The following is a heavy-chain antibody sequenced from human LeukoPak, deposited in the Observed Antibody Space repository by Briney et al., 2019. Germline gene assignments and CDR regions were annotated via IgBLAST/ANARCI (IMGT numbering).Heavy chain of an antibody. CDR1: GFTFSINW. CDR3: ARGGDSFGEAAF. J-gene: IGHJ1*01. Sequence: QTGGSLRLSCAASGFTFSINWMTWVRQAPGKGLEWLANTNPEGGDKYYVDSVKGRFTISRDNAKNSVFLHLNSLRAEDTAVYYCARGGDSFGEAAFWGQGTLVTVSS. V-gene: IGHV3-7*01. D-gene: IGHD6-25*01. CDR2: TNPEGGDK.